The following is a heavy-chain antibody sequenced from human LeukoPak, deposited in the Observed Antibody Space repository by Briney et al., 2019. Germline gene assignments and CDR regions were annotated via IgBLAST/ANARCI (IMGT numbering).Heavy chain of an antibody. Sequence: GGSLRLSCAASGFTFSSYSMNWVRQASGKGLEWVSSISSSSSYIYYADSVKGRFTISRDNAKNSLYLQMNSLRAEDTAVYYCARARYFDWLIVDYWGQGTLVTVSS. CDR1: GFTFSSYS. J-gene: IGHJ4*02. CDR3: ARARYFDWLIVDY. CDR2: ISSSSSYI. V-gene: IGHV3-21*01. D-gene: IGHD3-9*01.